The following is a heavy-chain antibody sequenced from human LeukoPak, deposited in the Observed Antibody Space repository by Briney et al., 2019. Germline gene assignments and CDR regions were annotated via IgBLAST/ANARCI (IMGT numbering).Heavy chain of an antibody. D-gene: IGHD4-17*01. CDR1: GFTFSSYS. J-gene: IGHJ3*02. CDR2: ISSSSSYI. V-gene: IGHV3-21*01. Sequence: PGGSLRLSCAASGFTFSSYSMNWVRQAPGKGLEWVSSISSSSSYIYYADSVKGRFTISRDNAKNSLYLQMNSLRAEDTAVYYCARGQYDYGDPSDAFDIWGQGTVVTVSS. CDR3: ARGQYDYGDPSDAFDI.